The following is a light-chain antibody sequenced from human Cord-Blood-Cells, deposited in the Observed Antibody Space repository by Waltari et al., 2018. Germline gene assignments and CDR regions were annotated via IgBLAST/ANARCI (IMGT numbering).Light chain of an antibody. Sequence: DIQMTQSPSSLSASVGARVNITSRASQSISSYLNWYQQKPGKAPKLLIYAASSLQSGVPSRFSGSGSGTEFTLTISSLPPEDFATYYCQQSYSTPYTFNQGTKLEIK. CDR3: QQSYSTPYT. J-gene: IGKJ2*01. V-gene: IGKV1-39*01. CDR2: AAS. CDR1: QSISSY.